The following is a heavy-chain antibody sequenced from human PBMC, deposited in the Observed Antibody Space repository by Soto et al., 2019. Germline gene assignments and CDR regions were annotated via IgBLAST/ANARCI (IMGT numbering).Heavy chain of an antibody. CDR1: GGTFSSYA. V-gene: IGHV1-69*01. D-gene: IGHD2-2*01. CDR3: ARSQGSSTSLEIYYYYYYGMDV. Sequence: QVQLVQSGAEVKKPGSSVKVSCKASGGTFSSYAISWVRQAPGQGLEWMGGILPISDTTNYAQKFQGRVTITAEESTSTAYMELSSLRSEDTAVYYCARSQGSSTSLEIYYYYYYGMDVWGQGTTVTVSS. CDR2: ILPISDTT. J-gene: IGHJ6*02.